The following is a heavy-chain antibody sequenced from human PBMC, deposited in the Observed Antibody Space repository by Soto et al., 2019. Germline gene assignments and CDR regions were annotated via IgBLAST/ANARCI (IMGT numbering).Heavy chain of an antibody. D-gene: IGHD3-9*01. J-gene: IGHJ3*02. CDR3: ASSDRTGGQHITYAFDI. V-gene: IGHV1-8*01. CDR2: MNPNSGNT. Sequence: ASVKVSCKASGYTFTIYDINWVLQSTLRWLEWMGWMNPNSGNTGYAQKFQGRVIMTRNTSISTAYMELSSLRSEDTAVYYCASSDRTGGQHITYAFDIWGQGTMVTVSS. CDR1: GYTFTIYD.